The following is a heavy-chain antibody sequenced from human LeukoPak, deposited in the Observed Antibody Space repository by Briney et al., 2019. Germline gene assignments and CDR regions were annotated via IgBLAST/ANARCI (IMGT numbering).Heavy chain of an antibody. CDR2: IYYSGST. J-gene: IGHJ5*02. CDR3: ARGPITTTVNWFDP. V-gene: IGHV4-59*01. CDR1: GGSISSYY. D-gene: IGHD3-22*01. Sequence: SETLSLTCTVSGGSISSYYWSWIRQPPGKGLEWIGYIYYSGSTNYNPSLKSRVTISVDTSKNQFSLKLSSLTAADTTVYYCARGPITTTVNWFDPWGQGTLVTVSP.